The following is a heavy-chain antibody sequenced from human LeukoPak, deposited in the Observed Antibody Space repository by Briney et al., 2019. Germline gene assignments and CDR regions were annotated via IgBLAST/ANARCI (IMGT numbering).Heavy chain of an antibody. CDR2: ISSNGGST. J-gene: IGHJ4*02. CDR1: GFTFSNYA. V-gene: IGHV3-64*01. D-gene: IGHD2-21*02. Sequence: GGSLRLSCAASGFTFSNYAMHWVRQAPGKGLEYVSAISSNGGSTYYANSVKGRFTISRDNSKNTLYLQMASLRAEDMGVYYCARDLRLKELAYCGGDCLDYWGQGTLVTVSS. CDR3: ARDLRLKELAYCGGDCLDY.